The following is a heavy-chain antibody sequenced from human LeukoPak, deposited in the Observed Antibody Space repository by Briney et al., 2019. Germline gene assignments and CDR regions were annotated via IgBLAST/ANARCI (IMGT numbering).Heavy chain of an antibody. CDR3: ARDYGGVYGDYIRRQMGAFDI. J-gene: IGHJ3*02. CDR1: GFTFSSYA. CDR2: ISYDGSNK. D-gene: IGHD4-17*01. V-gene: IGHV3-30*04. Sequence: PGGSLRLSCAASGFTFSSYAMHWVRQAPGKGLEWVAVISYDGSNKYYADSVKGRFTISRDNSKNTLYLQMNSLRAEDTAVYYCARDYGGVYGDYIRRQMGAFDIWGQGTMVTVSS.